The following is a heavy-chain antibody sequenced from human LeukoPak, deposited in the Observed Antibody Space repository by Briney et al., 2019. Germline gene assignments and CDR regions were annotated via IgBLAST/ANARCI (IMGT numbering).Heavy chain of an antibody. CDR3: ASPGDYYGSGSYFY. D-gene: IGHD3-10*01. CDR2: IYYSGST. V-gene: IGHV4-39*01. J-gene: IGHJ4*02. Sequence: SETLSLTCTVSGGSISSSSYYWGWIRQPPGKGLEWIGSIYYSGSTYYNPSLKSRVTISVDTSKNQFSLKLSSVTAADTAAYYCASPGDYYGSGSYFYWGQGTLVTVSS. CDR1: GGSISSSSYY.